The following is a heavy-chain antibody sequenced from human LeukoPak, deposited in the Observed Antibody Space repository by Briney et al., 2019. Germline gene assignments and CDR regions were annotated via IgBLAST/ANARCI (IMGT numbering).Heavy chain of an antibody. CDR1: GGSISTYY. CDR3: ARGRSPYDSSAAFDI. J-gene: IGHJ3*02. V-gene: IGHV4-59*01. D-gene: IGHD3-22*01. Sequence: PSETLSLTCTVSGGSISTYYWNWVRQPPGKGLEWIAYIYYSGSTNYNPSLKSRVTMSVDTSSGQYSLKLSSVTAADTAVYYCARGRSPYDSSAAFDIWGQGTMVTVSS. CDR2: IYYSGST.